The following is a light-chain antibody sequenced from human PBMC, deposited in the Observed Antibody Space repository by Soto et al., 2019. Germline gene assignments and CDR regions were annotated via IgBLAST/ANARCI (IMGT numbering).Light chain of an antibody. Sequence: EIVMTQSPVTLSVSPGERATLSCRASQSVSSDLAWYQQKPGQTPRLLIYGASTRATGIPARFSGSGSGTDFSLIISSLEPEDFAVYYCQQRSNWPLTFGGGTKVDIK. CDR1: QSVSSD. J-gene: IGKJ4*01. V-gene: IGKV3-11*01. CDR3: QQRSNWPLT. CDR2: GAS.